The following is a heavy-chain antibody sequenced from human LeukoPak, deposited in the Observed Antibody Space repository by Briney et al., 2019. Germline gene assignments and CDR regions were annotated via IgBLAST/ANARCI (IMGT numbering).Heavy chain of an antibody. CDR1: GFTFSSYW. D-gene: IGHD1-26*01. CDR3: ARIGGGSYYGWFDP. V-gene: IGHV3-7*01. J-gene: IGHJ5*02. Sequence: GGSLRLSCAASGFTFSSYWMSWVRQAPGKGLEWVANIKQDGSEKYYVDSVKGRFAISRDNAKKSLYLQMNSLRAEDTAVYYCARIGGGSYYGWFDPWGQGTLVTVSS. CDR2: IKQDGSEK.